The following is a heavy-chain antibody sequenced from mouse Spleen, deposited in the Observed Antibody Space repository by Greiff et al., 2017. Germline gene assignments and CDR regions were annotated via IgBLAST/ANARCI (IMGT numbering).Heavy chain of an antibody. D-gene: IGHD3-3*01. CDR2: INPNNGGT. CDR1: GYTFTDYN. V-gene: IGHV1-22*01. Sequence: EVQVVESGPELVKPGASVKMSCKASGYTFTDYNMYWVKQSHGKSLEWIGYINPNNGGTTYNQKFKGKATLTVNTSSSTAYMELRSLTSDDSAVYYCARSGGLRFYWYFDVWGAGTTVTVSS. J-gene: IGHJ1*01. CDR3: ARSGGLRFYWYFDV.